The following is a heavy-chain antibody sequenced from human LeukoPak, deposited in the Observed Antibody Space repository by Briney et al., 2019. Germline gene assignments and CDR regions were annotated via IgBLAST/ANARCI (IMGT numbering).Heavy chain of an antibody. CDR2: IFYSGSS. V-gene: IGHV4-39*01. D-gene: IGHD5-24*01. CDR3: ARHQKXNSYYFDY. CDR1: GGSIXXXXYY. J-gene: IGHJ4*02. Sequence: SLTXTVSGGSIXXXXYYWGWIXQPXGXGLXXIVSIFYSGSSYYNPSLKSRVTISVDTSKNQFSLKLNSVTAADTAVYYCARHQKXNSYYFDYWGQGTLVXVSS.